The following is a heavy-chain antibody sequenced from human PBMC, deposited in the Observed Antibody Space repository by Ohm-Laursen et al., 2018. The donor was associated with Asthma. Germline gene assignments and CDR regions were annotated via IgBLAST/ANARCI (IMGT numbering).Heavy chain of an antibody. CDR3: ARDHYGRQFDY. CDR2: ISYDGSNK. CDR1: GFTFSSYA. D-gene: IGHD4-17*01. Sequence: SLGLSCTASGFTFSSYAMHWVRQAPGKGLEWVAVISYDGSNKYYADSVKGRFTISRDNSKNTLYLQMNSLRAEDTAVYYCARDHYGRQFDYWGQGTLVTVSS. V-gene: IGHV3-30-3*01. J-gene: IGHJ4*02.